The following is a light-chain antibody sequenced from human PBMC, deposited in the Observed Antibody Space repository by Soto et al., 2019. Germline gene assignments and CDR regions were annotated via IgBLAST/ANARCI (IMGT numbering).Light chain of an antibody. CDR1: QSVSSN. V-gene: IGKV3-15*01. J-gene: IGKJ1*01. Sequence: EIVMTQSPATLSVSPGERATLSCRASQSVSSNLAWYQQKPGQAPRLLIYGASTRATGFPARFRGSGSGTEFTLTISSLQSEDFAVYYCQQYNNWPQTFGQGTKVESK. CDR3: QQYNNWPQT. CDR2: GAS.